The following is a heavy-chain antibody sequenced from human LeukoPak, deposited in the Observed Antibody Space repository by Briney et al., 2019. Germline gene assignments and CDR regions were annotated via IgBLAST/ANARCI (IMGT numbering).Heavy chain of an antibody. CDR2: IYSSGST. J-gene: IGHJ4*02. Sequence: SETLSLTCTVSSGSISSGTYYWSWIRQPAGKGLEWIGRIYSSGSTNYNPSLKSRVTISVDTSKNQFSLKLSSVTAADTAVYYCARDHSTDYFDYWGQGTLVTVSS. V-gene: IGHV4-61*02. D-gene: IGHD2-21*01. CDR1: SGSISSGTYY. CDR3: ARDHSTDYFDY.